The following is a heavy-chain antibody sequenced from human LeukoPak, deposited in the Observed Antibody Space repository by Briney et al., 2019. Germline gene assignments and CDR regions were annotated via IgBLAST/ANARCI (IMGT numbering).Heavy chain of an antibody. J-gene: IGHJ4*02. Sequence: ASVKVSCKASGYTFTGYYMHWVRQAPGQGLEWMGWINPNSGGTNYAQKFQGRVTMTRDTSISTAYMELSRLRSDDTAVYYCARVGGVYYSGGSCSFDYWGQGTLATVSS. V-gene: IGHV1-2*02. CDR3: ARVGGVYYSGGSCSFDY. CDR2: INPNSGGT. CDR1: GYTFTGYY. D-gene: IGHD2-15*01.